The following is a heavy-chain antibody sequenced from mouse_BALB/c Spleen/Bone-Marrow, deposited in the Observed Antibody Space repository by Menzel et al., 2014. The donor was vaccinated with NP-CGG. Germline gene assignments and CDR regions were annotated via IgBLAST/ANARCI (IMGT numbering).Heavy chain of an antibody. D-gene: IGHD2-10*02. Sequence: VQLQQSGAELVRSGASINLSCTASGFNIKDYYMHRVKQRPEQGLEWIGWIDPENGDTEYAPKFQGKATMTADTSSNTAYLQLSSLTSEDTAVYYCNEGYGNYGYWGQGTTLTVSS. CDR3: NEGYGNYGY. J-gene: IGHJ2*01. CDR2: IDPENGDT. CDR1: GFNIKDYY. V-gene: IGHV14-4*02.